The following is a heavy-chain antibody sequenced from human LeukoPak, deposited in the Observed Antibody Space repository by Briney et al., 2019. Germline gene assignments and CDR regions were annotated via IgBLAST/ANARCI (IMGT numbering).Heavy chain of an antibody. V-gene: IGHV4-34*01. CDR1: GGSFSGYY. CDR3: ARGNRFEGELEY. J-gene: IGHJ4*02. D-gene: IGHD3-10*01. CDR2: INHSGST. Sequence: SETLSLTCAVYGGSFSGYYWSWIRQPPGKGLEWIGEINHSGSTNYNPSLKSRVTISVDTFKNQFSLSLSSVTAADTAVYYCARGNRFEGELEYWGQGTLVTVSS.